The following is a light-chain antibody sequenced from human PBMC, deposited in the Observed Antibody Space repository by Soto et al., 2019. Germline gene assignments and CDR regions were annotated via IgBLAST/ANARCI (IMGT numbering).Light chain of an antibody. J-gene: IGKJ1*01. Sequence: DVHMTQSPSTLSAXVXXXXXXXXRASQRIHSRFAWYQQKPGTAPKLLIYEAYSLESGVPSRFGGSGSGTEFTLTISSLQPEDFATYYCQQYNSYSSFGQGTKVDIK. CDR3: QQYNSYSS. CDR2: EAY. CDR1: QRIHSR. V-gene: IGKV1-5*03.